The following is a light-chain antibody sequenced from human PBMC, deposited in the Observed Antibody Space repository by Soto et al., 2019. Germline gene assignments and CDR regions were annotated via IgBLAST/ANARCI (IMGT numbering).Light chain of an antibody. CDR1: SGHSSYA. V-gene: IGLV4-69*01. Sequence: QTVVTQSPSASASLGASVKLTCTLSSGHSSYAIAWHQQQPEKGPRYLMKLNSDGSHSKGDGIPDRVSGSSSGAERYLTISSLQSEDEADYYCQTWGTGTVVFGGGTKLTVL. J-gene: IGLJ2*01. CDR3: QTWGTGTVV. CDR2: LNSDGSH.